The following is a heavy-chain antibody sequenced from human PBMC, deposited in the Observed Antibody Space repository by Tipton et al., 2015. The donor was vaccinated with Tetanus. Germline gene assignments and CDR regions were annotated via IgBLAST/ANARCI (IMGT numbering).Heavy chain of an antibody. Sequence: QLVQSGGEVKKPGESLKISCKGSGYIFNNYWIGWVRQKPGKGLEWMGIIYPGDSDTRYSPSFQGQVTIPVDKSMNTAYLQWSSLKASDTSMFYCARAHCTDGVCNFDFWGQGALVTVAS. CDR3: ARAHCTDGVCNFDF. J-gene: IGHJ4*02. V-gene: IGHV5-51*01. D-gene: IGHD2-8*01. CDR1: GYIFNNYW. CDR2: IYPGDSDT.